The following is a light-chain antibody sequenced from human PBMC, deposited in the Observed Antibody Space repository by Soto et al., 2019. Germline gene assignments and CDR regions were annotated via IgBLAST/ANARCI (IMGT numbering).Light chain of an antibody. CDR1: QSISSW. CDR2: DAS. J-gene: IGKJ1*01. Sequence: DIQMTQSPSTLSASVGDRVTITCRASQSISSWLAWYQQKPGKAPKLLIYDASSLESGVPSRFSGSGSGTEFTLTISSLQPDDFATYYCQQYNSYETFGQGTTVEIK. V-gene: IGKV1-5*01. CDR3: QQYNSYET.